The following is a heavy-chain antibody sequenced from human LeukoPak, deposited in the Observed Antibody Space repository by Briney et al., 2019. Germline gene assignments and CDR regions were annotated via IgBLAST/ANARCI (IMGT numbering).Heavy chain of an antibody. D-gene: IGHD3-10*01. CDR3: ARTPSTFGELLPSGPFDY. CDR2: ISDSGDGT. V-gene: IGHV3-23*01. Sequence: GGSLRLSCAASGFTFRTYDMSWVRQAPGKGLEWVSGISDSGDGTYYAESVKGRFTISRDNAKNSLYLQMNSLRAEDTAVYYCARTPSTFGELLPSGPFDYWGQGTLVTVS. CDR1: GFTFRTYD. J-gene: IGHJ4*02.